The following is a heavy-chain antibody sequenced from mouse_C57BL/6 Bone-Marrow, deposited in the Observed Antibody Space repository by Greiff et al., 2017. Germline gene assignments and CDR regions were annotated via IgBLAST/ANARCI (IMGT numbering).Heavy chain of an antibody. J-gene: IGHJ1*03. Sequence: QVRLQQSGPELVKPGASVKFSCKASGYTFPSYDINWVKQRPGRGLGWIGWIYPRDGSTKYNEKFKGKATLTVDTSSSTAYMELHSLTSEDSAVYFCARLEFDGSSGDWYFDVWGTGTTVTVSS. CDR3: ARLEFDGSSGDWYFDV. CDR1: GYTFPSYD. CDR2: IYPRDGST. D-gene: IGHD1-1*01. V-gene: IGHV1-85*01.